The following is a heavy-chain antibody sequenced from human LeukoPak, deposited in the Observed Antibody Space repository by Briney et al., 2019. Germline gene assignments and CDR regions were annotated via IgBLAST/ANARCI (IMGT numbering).Heavy chain of an antibody. Sequence: GGSLRLSCAASGFTFSSHGMHWVRQAPGKGLEWVAVIWYDGSNKYYADSVKGRFTISRDNSKNTLYLQMNSLRAEDTAVYYCARGQGYGDSTLDYWGQGTLVTDSS. CDR2: IWYDGSNK. CDR3: ARGQGYGDSTLDY. CDR1: GFTFSSHG. D-gene: IGHD4-17*01. V-gene: IGHV3-33*08. J-gene: IGHJ4*02.